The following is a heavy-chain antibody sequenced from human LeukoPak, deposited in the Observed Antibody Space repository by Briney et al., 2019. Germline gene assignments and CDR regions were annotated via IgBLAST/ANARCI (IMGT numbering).Heavy chain of an antibody. J-gene: IGHJ5*02. Sequence: PSETLSLTCTVSGGSISSYYWSWIRQPPGKGLEWIGGIYPSGSTNYNPSLKSRVTISVDTSKNQFSLKLSSVTAAGTAVYYCARDDEPYSYVSSGYYTGWFDPWGQGTLVTVSS. CDR1: GGSISSYY. CDR2: IYPSGST. V-gene: IGHV4-4*07. CDR3: ARDDEPYSYVSSGYYTGWFDP. D-gene: IGHD3-22*01.